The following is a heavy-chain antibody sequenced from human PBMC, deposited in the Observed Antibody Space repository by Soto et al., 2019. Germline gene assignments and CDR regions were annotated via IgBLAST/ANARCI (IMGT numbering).Heavy chain of an antibody. Sequence: VGSLRLSCAASGFTFSSYAMHWVRQAPGKGLEWVAVISYDGSNKYYADSVKGRFTISRDNSKNTLYLQMNSLRAEDTAVYYCARDGAYNWNYGRLGPYYYYGMDVWGQGTTVTVSS. V-gene: IGHV3-30-3*01. CDR3: ARDGAYNWNYGRLGPYYYYGMDV. D-gene: IGHD1-7*01. J-gene: IGHJ6*02. CDR1: GFTFSSYA. CDR2: ISYDGSNK.